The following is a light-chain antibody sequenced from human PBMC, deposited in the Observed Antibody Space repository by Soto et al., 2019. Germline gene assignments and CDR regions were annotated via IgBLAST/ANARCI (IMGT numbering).Light chain of an antibody. CDR3: QQYNNWPLWT. Sequence: DIVMTQSPVTLSVSPGERATLSCRASQSVSSYLACYQQKPGQAPRLLIYGASTRATGIPARFSGSGSGTEFTLTISSLQSEDFAVYYCQQYNNWPLWTFGQGTKVDIK. CDR2: GAS. CDR1: QSVSSY. V-gene: IGKV3D-15*01. J-gene: IGKJ1*01.